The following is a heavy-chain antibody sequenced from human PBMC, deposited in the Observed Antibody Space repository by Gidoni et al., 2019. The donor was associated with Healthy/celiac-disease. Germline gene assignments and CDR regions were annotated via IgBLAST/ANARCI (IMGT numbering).Heavy chain of an antibody. CDR2: ISYDGSNK. CDR3: AKDDWFDP. Sequence: QVQLVESGGGVVQPGRSLRLSCAASGFTFSRYGMHWVRQAPGKGLEWVAVISYDGSNKYYADSVKGRFTISRDNSKNTLYLQMNSLRAEDTAVYYCAKDDWFDPWGQGTLVTVSS. V-gene: IGHV3-30*18. J-gene: IGHJ5*02. CDR1: GFTFSRYG.